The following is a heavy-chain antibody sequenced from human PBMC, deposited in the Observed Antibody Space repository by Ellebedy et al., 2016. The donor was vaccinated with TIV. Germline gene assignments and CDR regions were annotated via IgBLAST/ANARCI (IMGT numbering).Heavy chain of an antibody. V-gene: IGHV3-23*01. Sequence: PGGSLRLSCVASGLTFTTNAMAWVRQVPGKGLEWVSTITASGDDTFYADSGRGRFIISRDTSKNTLFLQMNSLRAEDTAVYHCANSNRFDYWGQGTLVTVSS. CDR3: ANSNRFDY. J-gene: IGHJ4*02. D-gene: IGHD1-14*01. CDR1: GLTFTTNA. CDR2: ITASGDDT.